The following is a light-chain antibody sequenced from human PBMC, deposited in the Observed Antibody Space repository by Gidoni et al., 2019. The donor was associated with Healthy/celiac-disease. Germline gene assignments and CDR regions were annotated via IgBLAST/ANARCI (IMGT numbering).Light chain of an antibody. V-gene: IGKV1-12*01. J-gene: IGKJ1*01. CDR3: QQANSFPPWT. CDR1: QGISSW. CDR2: AA. Sequence: DIQMTQSPSSVSASVGDRVTITSRASQGISSWLAWYQQKPGKAPKLLIYAASRFSGSGSGTDFTLTISSLQPEDFATYYCQQANSFPPWTFGQGTKVEIK.